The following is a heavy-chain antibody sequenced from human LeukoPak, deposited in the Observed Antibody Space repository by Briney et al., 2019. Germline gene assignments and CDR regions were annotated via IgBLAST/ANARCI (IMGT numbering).Heavy chain of an antibody. J-gene: IGHJ4*02. CDR3: AKGGSSSCYTRFDY. Sequence: GGSLRLSCAASGFTFSSYWMSWVRQAPGKGLEWVANIKQDGSEKYYVDSVKGRFTISRDNAKNSLYLQMNSLSAEDTSLYYCAKGGSSSCYTRFDYWGQGTLVAVSS. CDR1: GFTFSSYW. V-gene: IGHV3-7*03. D-gene: IGHD2-2*02. CDR2: IKQDGSEK.